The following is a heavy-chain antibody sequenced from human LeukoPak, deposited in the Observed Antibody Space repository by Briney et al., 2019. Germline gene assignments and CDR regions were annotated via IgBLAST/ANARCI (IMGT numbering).Heavy chain of an antibody. J-gene: IGHJ3*02. CDR2: IYHGGST. D-gene: IGHD6-13*01. CDR1: GFSLSTSGM. Sequence: SGPTLVNPTQTLTLTCTFSGFSLSTSGMCVSWIRQPPGKGLEWIGSIYHGGSTYYNPSLKSRVTISVDTSKNQFSLKLSSVTAADTAVYYCASLAAAGHDAFDIWGQGTMVTVSS. V-gene: IGHV4-38-2*02. CDR3: ASLAAAGHDAFDI.